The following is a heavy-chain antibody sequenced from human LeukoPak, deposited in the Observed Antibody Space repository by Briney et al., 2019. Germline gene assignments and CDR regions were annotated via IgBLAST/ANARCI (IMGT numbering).Heavy chain of an antibody. V-gene: IGHV3-23*01. Sequence: GGSLRLSCAASGFTFNNYAMSWVRQAPGKGLEWVSAISDDGGDTKYADSVKGRFTISRDNSKNTLYLQMNSLRAEDTAIYYCGKDWKLDYWGQGTLVTVSS. CDR2: ISDDGGDT. CDR3: GKDWKLDY. J-gene: IGHJ4*02. D-gene: IGHD1-1*01. CDR1: GFTFNNYA.